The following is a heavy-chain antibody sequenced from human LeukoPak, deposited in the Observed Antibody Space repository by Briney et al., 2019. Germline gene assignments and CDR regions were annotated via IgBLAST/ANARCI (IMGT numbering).Heavy chain of an antibody. CDR2: IKQDGSEK. D-gene: IGHD1-1*01. CDR3: AGPTARGLDV. CDR1: GFTFSNYW. Sequence: GGFLRLSCAASGFTFSNYWMTWVRQAPGKGLEWVANIKQDGSEKYYVDSVKGRFTISRDNAKNSLYLQMNSLRAEDTAVYYCAGPTARGLDVWGKGTTVTVSS. J-gene: IGHJ6*04. V-gene: IGHV3-7*01.